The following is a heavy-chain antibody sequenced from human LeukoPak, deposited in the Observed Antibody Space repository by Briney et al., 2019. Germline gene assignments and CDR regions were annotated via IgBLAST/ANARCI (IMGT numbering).Heavy chain of an antibody. D-gene: IGHD6-13*01. CDR3: ARWGSSFIFDY. Sequence: GXTXXXXGXXWVRQAPGXGLEWVAVIWYDGSNKYYADSVKGRFTISRDNSKNTLYLQMNSLRAEDTAVYYCARWGSSFIFDYWGQGTLVTVSS. CDR1: GXTXXXXG. V-gene: IGHV3-33*01. J-gene: IGHJ4*02. CDR2: IWYDGSNK.